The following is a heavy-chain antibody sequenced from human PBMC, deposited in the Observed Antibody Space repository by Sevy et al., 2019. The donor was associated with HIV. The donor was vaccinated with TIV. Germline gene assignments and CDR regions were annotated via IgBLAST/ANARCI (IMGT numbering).Heavy chain of an antibody. V-gene: IGHV3-33*01. D-gene: IGHD3-16*01. CDR1: GFIFSNYD. CDR2: IWYDGTDK. CDR3: ARYGGRDGHSIDY. Sequence: GGSLRLSCATSGFIFSNYDMHWIRQAPGKGLEWVAGIWYDGTDKYYADSVQGRFTISRDNSKNTLYLQMNSLRVEDTAVYYCARYGGRDGHSIDYWGQGTLVTVSS. J-gene: IGHJ4*02.